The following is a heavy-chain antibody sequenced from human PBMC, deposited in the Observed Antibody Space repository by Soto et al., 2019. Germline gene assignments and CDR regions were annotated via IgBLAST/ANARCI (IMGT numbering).Heavy chain of an antibody. D-gene: IGHD3-10*01. Sequence: QVQLVESGGGVVQPGRSLRLSCAASGLTFSNYGMHWVRQAPGKGLEWVAVTWSDGSNKYYVDPVKGRFTISRDNAKNTLYLQMNSLRADDTAVYYCAIGGFTFDTWGQGPLVTVSS. CDR1: GLTFSNYG. CDR3: AIGGFTFDT. J-gene: IGHJ4*02. CDR2: TWSDGSNK. V-gene: IGHV3-33*01.